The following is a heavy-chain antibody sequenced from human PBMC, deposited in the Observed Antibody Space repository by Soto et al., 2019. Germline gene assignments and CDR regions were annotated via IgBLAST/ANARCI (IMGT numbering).Heavy chain of an antibody. CDR3: ARDQITIFGVVSATLDY. J-gene: IGHJ4*02. CDR2: IWYDGSNK. CDR1: GFTFSSYG. V-gene: IGHV3-33*01. Sequence: GGSLRLSCAASGFTFSSYGMHWVRQAPGKGLEWVAVIWYDGSNKYYADSVKGRFTISRDNSKNTLYLQMNSLRAEDTAVYYCARDQITIFGVVSATLDYWGQGTLVTVSS. D-gene: IGHD3-3*01.